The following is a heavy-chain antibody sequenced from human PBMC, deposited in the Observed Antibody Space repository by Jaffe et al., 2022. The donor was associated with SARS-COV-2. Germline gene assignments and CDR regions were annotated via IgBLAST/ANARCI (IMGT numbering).Heavy chain of an antibody. D-gene: IGHD3-10*01. CDR2: IYHSGST. Sequence: QVQLQESGPGLVKPSETLSLTCTVSGYSISSGYYWGWIRQPPGKGLEWIGSIYHSGSTYYNPSLKSRVTISVDTSKNQFSLKLSSVTAADTAVYYCARGLLWFGDPRPNNWFDPWGQGTLVTVSS. CDR1: GYSISSGYY. J-gene: IGHJ5*02. CDR3: ARGLLWFGDPRPNNWFDP. V-gene: IGHV4-38-2*02.